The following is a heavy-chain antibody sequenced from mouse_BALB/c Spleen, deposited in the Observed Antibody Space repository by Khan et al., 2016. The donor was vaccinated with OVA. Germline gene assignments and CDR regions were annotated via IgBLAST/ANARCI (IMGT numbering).Heavy chain of an antibody. CDR2: IDPANGNT. Sequence: VQLKQSGAELVKPGASVKLSCIVSGFNIKDTYMHWVKQTPEQGLDWLGRIDPANGNTKYDPKLQGKATIPADTSSNTAYLLLSSLTSDDTTVYYCSYSLRRDAMAYWGQGTSVTVSS. J-gene: IGHJ4*01. V-gene: IGHV14-3*02. D-gene: IGHD2-12*01. CDR3: SYSLRRDAMAY. CDR1: GFNIKDTY.